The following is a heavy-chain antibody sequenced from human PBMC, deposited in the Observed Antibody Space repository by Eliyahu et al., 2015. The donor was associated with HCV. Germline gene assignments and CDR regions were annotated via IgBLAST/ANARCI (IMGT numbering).Heavy chain of an antibody. Sequence: SLRLSCATSGFTFSTAWMXWVRQVPGKGLEWVXRIKSXPXGGTTDYAAXVKXRFTISRDDSVDTLFLQMXSLRTEXTAVYYCTAXYLFRXVGLWGRGTLVTVFS. CDR1: GFTFSTAW. V-gene: IGHV3-15*01. J-gene: IGHJ2*01. CDR3: TAXYLFRXVGL. CDR2: IKSXPXGGTT.